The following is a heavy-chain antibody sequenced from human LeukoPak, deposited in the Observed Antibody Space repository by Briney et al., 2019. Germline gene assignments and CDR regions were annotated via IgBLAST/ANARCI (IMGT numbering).Heavy chain of an antibody. Sequence: SETLSLTCTVSGDSITSYYWYWFRQPPGKELEWIACFHHSGATHYNPSLKSRVTISFDTSKNQFSLSLSSVTAADTAVYYCAREGIVRTYDQWGQGTLVTVSS. V-gene: IGHV4-59*12. J-gene: IGHJ4*02. CDR1: GDSITSYY. D-gene: IGHD2/OR15-2a*01. CDR3: AREGIVRTYDQ. CDR2: FHHSGAT.